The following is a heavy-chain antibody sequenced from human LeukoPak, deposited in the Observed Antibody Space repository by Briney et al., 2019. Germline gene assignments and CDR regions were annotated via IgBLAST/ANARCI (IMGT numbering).Heavy chain of an antibody. CDR2: IYYSGST. J-gene: IGHJ6*02. CDR1: GGSISSYY. D-gene: IGHD3-3*01. CDR3: ANLADDFWSGYYPLQGGMDV. Sequence: SETLSLTCTVSGGSISSYYWRWIRQPPGKGLEWIGYIYYSGSTYYNPSLKSRVTISVDTSKTQFSLKLSSVTAADTAVYYCANLADDFWSGYYPLQGGMDVWGQGTTVTVSS. V-gene: IGHV4-59*06.